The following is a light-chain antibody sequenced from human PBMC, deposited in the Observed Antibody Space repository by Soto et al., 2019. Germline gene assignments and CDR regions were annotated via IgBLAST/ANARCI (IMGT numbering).Light chain of an antibody. J-gene: IGKJ1*01. CDR1: QSISNY. V-gene: IGKV1-39*01. CDR2: AAS. Sequence: DIQMTQSPSSLSASVGDRVTITCRASQSISNYLNWYQQKPRKAPKLLMYAASSLQSGVSSRFSGSGSGTDFTLTISSLQPEDFATYYCQQRYSTPRTFGQGTKVEIK. CDR3: QQRYSTPRT.